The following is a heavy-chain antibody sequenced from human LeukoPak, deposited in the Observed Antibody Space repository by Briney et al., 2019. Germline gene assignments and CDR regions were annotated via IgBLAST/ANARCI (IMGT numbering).Heavy chain of an antibody. CDR1: GGSISRYY. J-gene: IGHJ6*03. Sequence: PSETLSLTCTVSGGSISRYYWSWIRQPPGKGLGWGGYIYYSGRTNYNTSLKSRVTISVDTSKNQFSLKLSSVTAADTAVYYCARRIYSYSYYYYVDVWGKGTTVTVSS. D-gene: IGHD3-3*01. V-gene: IGHV4-59*01. CDR3: ARRIYSYSYYYYVDV. CDR2: IYYSGRT.